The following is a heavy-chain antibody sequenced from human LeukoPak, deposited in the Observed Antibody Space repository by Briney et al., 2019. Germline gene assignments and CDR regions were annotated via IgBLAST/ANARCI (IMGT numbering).Heavy chain of an antibody. V-gene: IGHV3-23*01. J-gene: IGHJ3*02. D-gene: IGHD6-13*01. CDR2: ISGSGEST. CDR3: AKGSSSYYFAFDI. CDR1: GFPFSNYA. Sequence: SGGSLRLSCGASGFPFSNYAMSWVPQAPGRGLEWVSGISGSGESTYYADSVKGRFTISRDNSKNTLYLQMNSLRAEDTAVYYCAKGSSSYYFAFDIWGQGTMVTVST.